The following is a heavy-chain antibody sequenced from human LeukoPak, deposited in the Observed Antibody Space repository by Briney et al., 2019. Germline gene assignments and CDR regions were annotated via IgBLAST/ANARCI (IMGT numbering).Heavy chain of an antibody. CDR1: GFTVSSNY. CDR2: IYSGGST. V-gene: IGHV3-53*01. J-gene: IGHJ3*02. Sequence: PGGSLRLSCAASGFTVSSNYMSWVRQAPGKGLRGVSVIYSGGSTYYADSVKGRFTISRDNSKNTLYLQMNSLRAEDTAVYYCARDRGVGATDAFDIWGQGTMVTVSS. CDR3: ARDRGVGATDAFDI. D-gene: IGHD1-26*01.